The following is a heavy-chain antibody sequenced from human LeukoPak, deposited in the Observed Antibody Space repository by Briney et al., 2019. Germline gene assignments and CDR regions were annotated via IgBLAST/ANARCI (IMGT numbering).Heavy chain of an antibody. D-gene: IGHD6-13*01. J-gene: IGHJ5*02. Sequence: GASVKDSCKASGYTFTGYYMHWVRQAPGQGREWMGWINRNSGGTNYAQKFQGRVTMTRDTSISTAYMELSRLRSDDTAVYYCASVGAGTGWFDPWGQGTLVTVSS. CDR2: INRNSGGT. V-gene: IGHV1-2*02. CDR1: GYTFTGYY. CDR3: ASVGAGTGWFDP.